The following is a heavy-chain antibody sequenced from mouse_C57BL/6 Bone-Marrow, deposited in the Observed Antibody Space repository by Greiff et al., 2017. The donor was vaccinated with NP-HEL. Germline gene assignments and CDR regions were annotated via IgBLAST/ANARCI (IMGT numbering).Heavy chain of an antibody. CDR3: ARRSPDGYYEDY. V-gene: IGHV1-26*01. D-gene: IGHD2-3*01. CDR1: GYTFTDYY. CDR2: INPNNGGT. Sequence: EVQLQQSGPELVKPGASVKISCKASGYTFTDYYMNWVKQSHGKSLEWIGDINPNNGGTSYNQKFKGKATLTVDTSSSTAYMELRSLTSEDSAVYYCARRSPDGYYEDYWGQGTTLTVSS. J-gene: IGHJ2*01.